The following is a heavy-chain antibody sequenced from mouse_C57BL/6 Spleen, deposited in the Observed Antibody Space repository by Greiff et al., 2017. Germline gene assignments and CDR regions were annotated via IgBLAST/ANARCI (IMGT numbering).Heavy chain of an antibody. Sequence: VQLQQSGAELVRPGTSVKVSCKASGYAFTNYLIEWVKQRPGQGLEWIGVINPGSGGTNYNEKFKGKATLTADKSSSTAYMQLSSLTSEDSAVYYCAIWDSAYYSNFFAYWGQGTLVTVSA. CDR2: INPGSGGT. CDR3: AIWDSAYYSNFFAY. CDR1: GYAFTNYL. V-gene: IGHV1-54*01. D-gene: IGHD2-5*01. J-gene: IGHJ3*01.